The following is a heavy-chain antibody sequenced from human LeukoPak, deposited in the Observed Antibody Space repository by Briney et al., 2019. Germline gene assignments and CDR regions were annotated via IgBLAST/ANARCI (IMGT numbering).Heavy chain of an antibody. J-gene: IGHJ4*02. Sequence: PGGSLRLSCAASGFTFSYYEMIWVRRAPGKGLEWVSYITGGSTTKNYADSVKGRFTISRDNAKNSLYLQMNSLRAEDTAIYYCARDGDIAVATAPYYFDYWGQGILVTVSS. CDR1: GFTFSYYE. V-gene: IGHV3-48*03. D-gene: IGHD6-19*01. CDR3: ARDGDIAVATAPYYFDY. CDR2: ITGGSTTK.